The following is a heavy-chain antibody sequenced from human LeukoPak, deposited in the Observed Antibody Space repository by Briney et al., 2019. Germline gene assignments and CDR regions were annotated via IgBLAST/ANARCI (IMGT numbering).Heavy chain of an antibody. D-gene: IGHD2-15*01. Sequence: SVEVSCKASGGTFSSYAISWVRQAPGQGLEWMGRIIPILGIANYAQKFQGRVTITADKSTSTAYMELSSLRSEDTAVYYCARDGYCSGGSCSKSYYYYGMDVWGQGTTVTVSS. CDR2: IIPILGIA. J-gene: IGHJ6*02. CDR3: ARDGYCSGGSCSKSYYYYGMDV. V-gene: IGHV1-69*04. CDR1: GGTFSSYA.